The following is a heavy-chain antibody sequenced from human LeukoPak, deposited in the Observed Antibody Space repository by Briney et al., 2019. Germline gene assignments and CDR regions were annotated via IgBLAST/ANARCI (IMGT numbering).Heavy chain of an antibody. D-gene: IGHD6-6*01. V-gene: IGHV4-59*01. CDR3: ARQYSSSSHFDY. J-gene: IGHJ4*02. CDR1: GGSFSSYY. CDR2: IYYSGST. Sequence: SETLSLTCAVYGGSFSSYYWSWIRQPPGKGLEWIGYIYYSGSTNYNASLESRVSISVDTSKNQFSLKLTSVTAADTAVYYCARQYSSSSHFDYWGQGALVTVSS.